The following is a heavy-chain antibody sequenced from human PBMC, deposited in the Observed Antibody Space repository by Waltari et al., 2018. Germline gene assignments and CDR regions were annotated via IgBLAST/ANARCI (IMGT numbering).Heavy chain of an antibody. CDR3: ARGDSSGSYQIDP. CDR2: IYHSGST. D-gene: IGHD1-26*01. V-gene: IGHV4-38-2*01. J-gene: IGHJ5*02. Sequence: QVQLQESGPGLVKPSETLSLTCAVSGYSISSGYYWGWIRQPPGKGLEWIGSIYHSGSTYYNPSLKSRVTISVDTSKNQFSLKLSSVTAADTAVYYCARGDSSGSYQIDPWGQGTLVTVSS. CDR1: GYSISSGYY.